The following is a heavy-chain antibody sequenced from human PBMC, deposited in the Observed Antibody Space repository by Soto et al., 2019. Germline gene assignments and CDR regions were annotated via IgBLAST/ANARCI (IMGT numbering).Heavy chain of an antibody. CDR3: ARASGYSSGWHDY. J-gene: IGHJ4*02. CDR2: ISSSSSYI. D-gene: IGHD6-19*01. Sequence: EVQLVESGGGLVKPGGSLRLSCAASGFTFSSYSMNWVRQATGKGLEWVSSISSSSSYIYYADSVKGRFTISRDNAKNSLYLQMNSLRAEDTAVYYCARASGYSSGWHDYWGQGTLVTVSS. V-gene: IGHV3-21*01. CDR1: GFTFSSYS.